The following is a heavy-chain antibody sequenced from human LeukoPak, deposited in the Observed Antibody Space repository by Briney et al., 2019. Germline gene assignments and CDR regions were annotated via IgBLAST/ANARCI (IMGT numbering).Heavy chain of an antibody. V-gene: IGHV4-59*01. Sequence: SETLSLTCTVSGGSISSYYWSWIRQPPGKGLEWIGYIYYSGSTNYNPSLKSRVTISVDTSKNQFSLKLNSVTAADTAVYYCASTVVTPEDAFDIWGQGTMVTVSS. CDR2: IYYSGST. CDR1: GGSISSYY. CDR3: ASTVVTPEDAFDI. D-gene: IGHD4-23*01. J-gene: IGHJ3*02.